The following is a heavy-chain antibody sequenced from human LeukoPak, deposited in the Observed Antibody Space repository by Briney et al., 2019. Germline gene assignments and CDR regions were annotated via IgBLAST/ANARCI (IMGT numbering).Heavy chain of an antibody. Sequence: GGSLTLSCAASGFMFNVYGMHWVRQAPGKGLEWVAVIRYDGSDINYADSVKGRFTISRDNSKNTLYLEMNSLRVEDTAVYFCAGSWNIHFDYWGQGTLVTVSS. CDR2: IRYDGSDI. D-gene: IGHD1/OR15-1a*01. CDR1: GFMFNVYG. V-gene: IGHV3-30*02. J-gene: IGHJ4*02. CDR3: AGSWNIHFDY.